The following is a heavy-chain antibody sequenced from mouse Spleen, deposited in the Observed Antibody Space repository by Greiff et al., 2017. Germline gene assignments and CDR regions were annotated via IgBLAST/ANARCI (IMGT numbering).Heavy chain of an antibody. D-gene: IGHD4-1*01. CDR1: GFSLTSYG. J-gene: IGHJ4*01. Sequence: VQLQQSGPSLVQPSQSLSITCTVSGFSLTSYGVHWVRQSPGKGLEWLGVIWRGGSTDYNAAFMSRLSITKDNSKSQVFFKMNSLQADDTAIYYCAKNSPTGTYYAMDYWGQGPSFTVSS. V-gene: IGHV2-5-1*01. CDR2: IWRGGST. CDR3: AKNSPTGTYYAMDY.